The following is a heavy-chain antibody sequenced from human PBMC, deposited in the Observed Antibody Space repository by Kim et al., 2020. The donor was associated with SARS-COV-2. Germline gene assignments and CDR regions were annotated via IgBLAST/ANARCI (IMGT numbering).Heavy chain of an antibody. V-gene: IGHV4-39*01. D-gene: IGHD1-26*01. Sequence: SETLSLTCTVSGGSISSSSYYWGWIRQPPGKGLEWIGSIYYSGSTYYNPSLKSRVTISVDTSKNQFSLKLSSVTAADTAVYYCARLGSYYHFDYWGQGTLVTVSS. CDR1: GGSISSSSYY. CDR2: IYYSGST. CDR3: ARLGSYYHFDY. J-gene: IGHJ4*02.